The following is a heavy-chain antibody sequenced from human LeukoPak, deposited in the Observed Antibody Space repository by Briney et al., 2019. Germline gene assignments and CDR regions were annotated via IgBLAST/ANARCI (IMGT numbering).Heavy chain of an antibody. CDR2: IKQDGSEK. D-gene: IGHD6-19*01. CDR1: GFTFSSYW. CDR3: ARDAVAGLLYFQH. V-gene: IGHV3-7*01. J-gene: IGHJ1*01. Sequence: GGSLRLSCAASGFTFSSYWMSWVRQAPGKGLEWVANIKQDGSEKYYVDSVKGRFTISRDNAKNSLYLQMNSLRAEDTAVYYCARDAVAGLLYFQHWGQGTLVTVSS.